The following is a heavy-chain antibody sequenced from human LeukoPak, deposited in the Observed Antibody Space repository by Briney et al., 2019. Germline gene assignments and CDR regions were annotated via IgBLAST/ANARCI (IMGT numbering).Heavy chain of an antibody. CDR2: INPKSGGT. Sequence: ASVKVSCKASGYTFTGYYMHWVRQAPGQGLEWMGWINPKSGGTNYVEKFEGRVSMTRDTSINTAYMELSRLRSDDTAVYYCARVVGYYSDSSGYGYLDYWGQGTLVTVSS. J-gene: IGHJ4*02. CDR1: GYTFTGYY. CDR3: ARVVGYYSDSSGYGYLDY. V-gene: IGHV1-2*02. D-gene: IGHD3-22*01.